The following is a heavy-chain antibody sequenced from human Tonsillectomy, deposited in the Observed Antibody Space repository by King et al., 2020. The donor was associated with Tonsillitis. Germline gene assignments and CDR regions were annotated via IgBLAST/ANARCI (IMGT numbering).Heavy chain of an antibody. CDR3: ASESSDSGHDY. D-gene: IGHD4-17*01. J-gene: IGHJ4*02. Sequence: YWGWFRQTPGKGLEWIGSIDHNGITHFNPSLKSRHTIPLDTSQNQLYLILRSVSAEDTAIYFCASESSDSGHDYLGQGTLVTVSS. V-gene: IGHV4-38-2*02. CDR1: Y. CDR2: IDHNGIT.